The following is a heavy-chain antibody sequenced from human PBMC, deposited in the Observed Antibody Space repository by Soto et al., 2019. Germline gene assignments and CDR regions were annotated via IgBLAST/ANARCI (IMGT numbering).Heavy chain of an antibody. Sequence: EVQLVESGGGLVQPGGSLRLSCAASGFSFSTYWMHWVRQAPGKGLVWVSRIKGDESDTNYADSVKGRFTISRDNAQNTLYLQMSSLRAEDTAIYYCARGAYRAYYLHHWGQGALVTIS. CDR2: IKGDESDT. D-gene: IGHD1-26*01. CDR3: ARGAYRAYYLHH. J-gene: IGHJ4*02. CDR1: GFSFSTYW. V-gene: IGHV3-74*01.